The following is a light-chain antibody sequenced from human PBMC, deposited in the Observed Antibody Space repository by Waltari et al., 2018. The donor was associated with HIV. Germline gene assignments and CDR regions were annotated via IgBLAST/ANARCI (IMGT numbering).Light chain of an antibody. CDR3: ATWDNSLGTFI. CDR2: RND. J-gene: IGLJ2*01. V-gene: IGLV1-47*01. CDR1: WQDIGSKF. Sequence: QSVLTQPPSASATPGQRVAISCCGDWQDIGSKFAYWYRLLPGTTPKLLISRNDPRPSGVPDRFSGSKFDSSASLAVTDLRSEDEGDYYCATWDNSLGTFIFGGGTRLTVL.